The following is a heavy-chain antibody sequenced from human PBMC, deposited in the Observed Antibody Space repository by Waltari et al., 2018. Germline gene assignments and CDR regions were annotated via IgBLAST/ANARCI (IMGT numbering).Heavy chain of an antibody. V-gene: IGHV4-34*01. Sequence: HVQLQQWGAGLLKPSETLSLTCAVYGGSFSGYYWSWIRQPPGKGLEWIGEINHSGSSKYNPALKNRVSISVDTSKNQFSLKLSSVTAADTAVYYCARGLDENYYYYYGMDVWGQGTTVTVSS. CDR3: ARGLDENYYYYYGMDV. CDR2: INHSGSS. D-gene: IGHD1-1*01. J-gene: IGHJ6*02. CDR1: GGSFSGYY.